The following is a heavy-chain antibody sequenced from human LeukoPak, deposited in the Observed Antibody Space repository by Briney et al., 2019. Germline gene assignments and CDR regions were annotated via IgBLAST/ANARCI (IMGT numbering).Heavy chain of an antibody. CDR3: ARGYYYDSSGYVDY. J-gene: IGHJ4*02. D-gene: IGHD3-22*01. CDR2: ISAYNGNA. V-gene: IGHV1-18*01. Sequence: GASVRVSCKASGYTFTSYGISWVRQAPGQGLEWMGWISAYNGNANYAQNLQGRITMTTDTSTSTAYMELTSLRSDDTAVYYCARGYYYDSSGYVDYWGQGTLVTVSS. CDR1: GYTFTSYG.